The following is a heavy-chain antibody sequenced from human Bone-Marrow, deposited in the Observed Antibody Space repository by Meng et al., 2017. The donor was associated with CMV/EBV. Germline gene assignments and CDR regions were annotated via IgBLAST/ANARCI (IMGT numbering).Heavy chain of an antibody. CDR3: AREIDGSYWGYYYYGMDV. Sequence: ASVKVSCKASGYTFTSYGISWVRQAPGQGLEWMGWISAYNGNTNYAQKLQGRVTMTTDTSTSTAYMELRSLRSDDTAVYYCAREIDGSYWGYYYYGMDVWGQGTTVTVYS. J-gene: IGHJ6*02. CDR1: GYTFTSYG. V-gene: IGHV1-18*01. CDR2: ISAYNGNT. D-gene: IGHD1-26*01.